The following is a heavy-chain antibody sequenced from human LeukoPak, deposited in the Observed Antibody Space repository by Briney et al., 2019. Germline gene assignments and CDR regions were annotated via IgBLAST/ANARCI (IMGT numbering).Heavy chain of an antibody. CDR3: ARGRRGSYYYYYGMDV. V-gene: IGHV3-74*01. Sequence: PGGSLRLSCVASVFTLISYWLHWVRPAPGKGLVWVSRINSDGSSTSYGDSVKGRFPISRDNAKNTLYLQMNSLRAEDTAVYYCARGRRGSYYYYYGMDVWGKGTTVTVSS. D-gene: IGHD3-16*01. CDR2: INSDGSST. J-gene: IGHJ6*04. CDR1: VFTLISYW.